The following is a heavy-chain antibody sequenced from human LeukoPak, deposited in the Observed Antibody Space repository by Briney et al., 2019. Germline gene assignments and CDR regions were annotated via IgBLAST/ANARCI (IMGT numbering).Heavy chain of an antibody. V-gene: IGHV3-48*02. CDR3: ARDSCGGDCYYAEYFQH. J-gene: IGHJ1*01. CDR2: ISSSSSTI. D-gene: IGHD2-21*01. CDR1: GFTFSSYS. Sequence: GSLRLSCAASGFTFSSYSMNWVRQAPGKGLEWVSYISSSSSTIYYADSVKGRFTISRDNAKNSLYLQMNSLRDEDTAVYYCARDSCGGDCYYAEYFQHWGQGTLVTVSS.